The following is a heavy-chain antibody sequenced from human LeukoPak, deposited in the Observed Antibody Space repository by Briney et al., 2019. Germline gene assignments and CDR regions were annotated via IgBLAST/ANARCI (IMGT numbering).Heavy chain of an antibody. J-gene: IGHJ6*04. V-gene: IGHV3-48*03. CDR2: ISSSGSTI. Sequence: PGGSLRLSCAASGFTFSSYEMNWVRQAPGKGLEWVSYISSSGSTIYYADSVKGRFTISRENAKNSLYLQMNSLRAGDTAVYYCARGGTMVRGVISLLDVWGKGTTVTISS. CDR3: ARGGTMVRGVISLLDV. CDR1: GFTFSSYE. D-gene: IGHD3-10*01.